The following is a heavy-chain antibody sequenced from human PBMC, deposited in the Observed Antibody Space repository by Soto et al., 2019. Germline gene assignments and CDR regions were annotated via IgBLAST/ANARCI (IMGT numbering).Heavy chain of an antibody. V-gene: IGHV1-69*12. D-gene: IGHD6-13*01. Sequence: QVQLVQSGTEVKKPGSSVKVSCKASGGTFNSYGISWVRQAPGQGLEWMGGIIPVYHTAKYEQKFQGRMTITADESTSTAYIELRSLTSEDTAVYYCARGRIAAAGSVDYWGQGTLVTVSS. CDR3: ARGRIAAAGSVDY. CDR2: IIPVYHTA. J-gene: IGHJ4*02. CDR1: GGTFNSYG.